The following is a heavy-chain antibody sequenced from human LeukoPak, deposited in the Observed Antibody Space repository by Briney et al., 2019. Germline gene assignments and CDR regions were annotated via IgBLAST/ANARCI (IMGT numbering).Heavy chain of an antibody. D-gene: IGHD4-17*01. V-gene: IGHV1-69*05. CDR1: GGTFSSYA. Sequence: SVTVSCKASGGTFSSYAISWVRQAPGQGLEWMGGIIPIFGTANYAQKFQGRVTITTDESTSTAYMELSRLRSEDTAVYYCARVHRSALTTVITPWYYYMDVWGKGTTVTVSS. J-gene: IGHJ6*03. CDR2: IIPIFGTA. CDR3: ARVHRSALTTVITPWYYYMDV.